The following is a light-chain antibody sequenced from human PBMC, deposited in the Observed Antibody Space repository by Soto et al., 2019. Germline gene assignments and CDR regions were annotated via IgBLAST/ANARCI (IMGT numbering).Light chain of an antibody. Sequence: EIVWTQSPATLSLSPGERATLSCRASQSVSSYLAWYQQKPGQAPRLLIYDASNRATGIPARFSGSGSGTDFTLPISSLEPEDFAVYYCQQRSNWPSWTFGQGTKVEIK. CDR3: QQRSNWPSWT. V-gene: IGKV3-11*01. CDR2: DAS. CDR1: QSVSSY. J-gene: IGKJ1*01.